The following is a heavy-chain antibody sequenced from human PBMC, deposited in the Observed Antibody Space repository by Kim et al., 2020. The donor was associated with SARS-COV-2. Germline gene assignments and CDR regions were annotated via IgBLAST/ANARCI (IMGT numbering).Heavy chain of an antibody. V-gene: IGHV1-2*06. Sequence: ASVKVSCKASGYTFTGYYMHWVRQAPGQGLEWMGRINPNSGGTNYAQKFQGRVTMTRDTSISTAYMELSRLRSDDTAVYYCARDPDYGDYRTYYYYGMDVWGQGTTVTVSS. D-gene: IGHD4-17*01. J-gene: IGHJ6*02. CDR1: GYTFTGYY. CDR2: INPNSGGT. CDR3: ARDPDYGDYRTYYYYGMDV.